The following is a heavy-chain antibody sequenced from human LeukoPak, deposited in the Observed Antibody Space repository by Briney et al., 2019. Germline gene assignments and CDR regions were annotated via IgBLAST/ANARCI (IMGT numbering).Heavy chain of an antibody. CDR2: IIPIFGTA. CDR3: ARAGRAYYDILTGYYCFDY. CDR1: GGTFSSYA. V-gene: IGHV1-69*13. D-gene: IGHD3-9*01. Sequence: ASVKVSCKASGGTFSSYAISWVRQAPGQGLEWMGGIIPIFGTANYAQKFQGRVTITADESTSTAYMEPSSLRSEDTAVYHCARAGRAYYDILTGYYCFDYWGQGTLVTVSS. J-gene: IGHJ4*02.